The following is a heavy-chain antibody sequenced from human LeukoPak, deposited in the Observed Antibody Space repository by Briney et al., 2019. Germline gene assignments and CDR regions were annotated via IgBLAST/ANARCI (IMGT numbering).Heavy chain of an antibody. J-gene: IGHJ4*02. Sequence: ASVKVSCKAPADTFTRHAIMWVRQAPGQGLEWMGGIIPIFGTANYAQKFQGRVTITADESTSTAYMELSSLRSEDTAVYYCARGPRGYSYGYIDYWGQGTLVTVSS. V-gene: IGHV1-69*13. CDR3: ARGPRGYSYGYIDY. D-gene: IGHD5-18*01. CDR1: ADTFTRHA. CDR2: IIPIFGTA.